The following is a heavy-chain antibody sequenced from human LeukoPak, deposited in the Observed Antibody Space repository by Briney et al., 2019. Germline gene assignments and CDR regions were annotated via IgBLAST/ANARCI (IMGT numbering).Heavy chain of an antibody. D-gene: IGHD6-13*01. V-gene: IGHV4-59*08. CDR3: ARRPTSYSSSWFYYYGMDV. CDR1: GGSISSYY. CDR2: IYYSGST. Sequence: SETLSLTCTVSGGSISSYYWSWIRQPPGKGLEWIGYIYYSGSTNYNLSLKSRVTISVDTSKNQFSLKLSSVTAADTAVYYCARRPTSYSSSWFYYYGMDVWGQGTTVTVSS. J-gene: IGHJ6*02.